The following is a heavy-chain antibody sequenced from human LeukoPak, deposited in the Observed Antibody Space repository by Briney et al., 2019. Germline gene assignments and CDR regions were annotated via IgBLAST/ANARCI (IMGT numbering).Heavy chain of an antibody. V-gene: IGHV3-30*02. Sequence: QPGGSLRLSCAASGFTFSSYGMHWVRQAPGKGLEWVAFIRYDGSNKYYADSVKGRFTISRDNSKNTLYLQMNSLRAEDTAVYYCAKEALSSSWYLVVYYYMDVWGKGTTVTISS. CDR2: IRYDGSNK. J-gene: IGHJ6*03. CDR3: AKEALSSSWYLVVYYYMDV. D-gene: IGHD6-13*01. CDR1: GFTFSSYG.